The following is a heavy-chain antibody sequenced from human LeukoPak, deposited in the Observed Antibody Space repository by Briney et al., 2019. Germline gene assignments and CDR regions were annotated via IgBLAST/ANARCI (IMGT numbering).Heavy chain of an antibody. CDR3: ARDRAVVRGLASDYYYYGMDV. Sequence: PGGSLRLSCAASGFTFSSYAMSWVRQAPGKGLEWVSAISGGGGSTYYADSVKGLFTISRDNSKNTLFLQMNSLRPEDTAVYSCARDRAVVRGLASDYYYYGMDVWGQGTTVTVSS. CDR1: GFTFSSYA. D-gene: IGHD2-21*01. CDR2: ISGGGGST. V-gene: IGHV3-23*01. J-gene: IGHJ6*02.